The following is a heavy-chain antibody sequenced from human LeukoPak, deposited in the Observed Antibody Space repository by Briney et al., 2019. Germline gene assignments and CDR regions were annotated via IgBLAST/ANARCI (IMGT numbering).Heavy chain of an antibody. Sequence: PGGPLRLSCAASGFTFSSYAMSWVRQAPGKGLEWVSVISGSGGSTYYADSVKGRFTISRDNSKNTLYLQMNSLRAEDTAVYYCAKLDGDGYNYFKGLFDYWGQGTLVTVSS. CDR1: GFTFSSYA. J-gene: IGHJ4*02. D-gene: IGHD5-24*01. CDR3: AKLDGDGYNYFKGLFDY. CDR2: ISGSGGST. V-gene: IGHV3-23*01.